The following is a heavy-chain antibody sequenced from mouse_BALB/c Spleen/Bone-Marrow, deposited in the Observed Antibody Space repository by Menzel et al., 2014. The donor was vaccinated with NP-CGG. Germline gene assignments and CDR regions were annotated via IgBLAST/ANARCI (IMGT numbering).Heavy chain of an antibody. J-gene: IGHJ4*01. CDR1: GYAFTSYL. V-gene: IGHV1-54*03. D-gene: IGHD2-10*02. CDR3: ARSIAYYYGMDY. CDR2: INPGSGGT. Sequence: QVQLQQSGAELVRPGTSVKVSCKASGYAFTSYLIEWVKQRPGQGLEWIGVINPGSGGTNYNEKFKGKATLTADESSSTANMQLSSLTSDDSAVYFCARSIAYYYGMDYWGQGTSVTVSS.